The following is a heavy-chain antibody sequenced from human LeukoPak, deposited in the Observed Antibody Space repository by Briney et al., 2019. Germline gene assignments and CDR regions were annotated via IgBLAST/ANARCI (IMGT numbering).Heavy chain of an antibody. V-gene: IGHV3-72*01. CDR2: TRNKANSYTT. D-gene: IGHD3-10*01. CDR1: RFTFSDHC. Sequence: GGSLRLSCAASRFTFSDHCMDWVRQAPGKGLEWVGRTRNKANSYTTEYAASVKGRFTISRDDSRKSLYLQMNSLKTEDTAVYYCARESGGGVLGYFDLWGRGTLVSVSS. CDR3: ARESGGGVLGYFDL. J-gene: IGHJ2*01.